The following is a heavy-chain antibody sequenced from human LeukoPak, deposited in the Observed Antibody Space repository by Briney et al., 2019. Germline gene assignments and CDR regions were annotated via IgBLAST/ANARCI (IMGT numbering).Heavy chain of an antibody. V-gene: IGHV4-4*07. Sequence: SGTLSLTCTVSGGSISSYHWTWIRQPAGKGLEWIGRIYTSGNTSYNPSFKSRVTMSVDTSKNQFSLNLSSVTAADTAVYYCARVDLRAAFFDYWGQGTLVTVSS. CDR1: GGSISSYH. CDR3: ARVDLRAAFFDY. CDR2: IYTSGNT. J-gene: IGHJ4*02. D-gene: IGHD2-15*01.